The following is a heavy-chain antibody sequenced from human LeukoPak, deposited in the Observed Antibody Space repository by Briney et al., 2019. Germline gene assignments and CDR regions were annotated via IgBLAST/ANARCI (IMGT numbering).Heavy chain of an antibody. D-gene: IGHD2-15*01. V-gene: IGHV4-39*01. CDR1: GGSISSSSYY. Sequence: PSETLSLTCTVSGGSISSSSYYWGWIRQPPGKGLEWIGSIYYSGSTYYNPSLKSRVTISVDTSKNQFPLKLSSVTAADTAVYYCASALGYCSGGSCLWMYWGQGTLVTVSS. J-gene: IGHJ4*02. CDR3: ASALGYCSGGSCLWMY. CDR2: IYYSGST.